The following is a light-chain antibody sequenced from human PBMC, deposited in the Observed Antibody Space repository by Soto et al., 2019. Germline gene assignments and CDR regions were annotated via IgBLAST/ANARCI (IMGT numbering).Light chain of an antibody. V-gene: IGLV2-14*01. Sequence: QSALTQPASVSGSPGQSITISCTGTSSDVGGYNYVSWYQQHPDKAPKLMIYEVSNRPSGVSNRFSGSKSGNTASLTISGLQAEDEADYYCSSYTSSSTWVFGGGTKPPS. J-gene: IGLJ3*02. CDR2: EVS. CDR1: SSDVGGYNY. CDR3: SSYTSSSTWV.